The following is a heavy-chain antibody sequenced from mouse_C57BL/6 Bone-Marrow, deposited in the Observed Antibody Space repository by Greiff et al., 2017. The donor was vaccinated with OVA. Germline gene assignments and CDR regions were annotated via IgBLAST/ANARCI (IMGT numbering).Heavy chain of an antibody. D-gene: IGHD1-1*01. CDR1: GYTFTSYG. CDR3: ARGYYGSSVFDY. CDR2: IYPRSGNT. J-gene: IGHJ2*01. Sequence: QVQLKQSGAELARPGASEKLSCKASGYTFTSYGISWVKQRTGQGLEWIGEIYPRSGNTYYNEKFKGKATLTADKSSSTAYMELRSLTSEDSAVYFCARGYYGSSVFDYWGQGTTLTVSS. V-gene: IGHV1-81*01.